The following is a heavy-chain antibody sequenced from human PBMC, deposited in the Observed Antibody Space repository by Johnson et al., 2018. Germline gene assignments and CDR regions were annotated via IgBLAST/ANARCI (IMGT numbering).Heavy chain of an antibody. D-gene: IGHD4-17*01. V-gene: IGHV4-59*01. CDR2: IYYSGST. CDR1: GGSISSYY. Sequence: QVQLQESGPGLVKPSETLSLTCTVSGGSISSYYWSWIRQPPGKGLEWIGYIYYSGSTNYIPSLKSRVTMSVDTSKKQVSLKLSSVTAAATAVYYCARGPTVNHYYYGMDVWGQGTTVTVSS. CDR3: ARGPTVNHYYYGMDV. J-gene: IGHJ6*02.